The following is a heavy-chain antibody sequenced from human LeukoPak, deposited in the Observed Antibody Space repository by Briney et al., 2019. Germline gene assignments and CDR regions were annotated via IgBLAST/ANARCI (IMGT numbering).Heavy chain of an antibody. CDR3: ARRGGYDSSGHYFDY. J-gene: IGHJ4*02. CDR2: ITPIFGTA. Sequence: SVKVSCKASGYTFTVYYMHWVRQAPGQGLEWMGGITPIFGTANYAQKFQGRVTITTDESTSTAYMELSSLRSEDTAVYYCARRGGYDSSGHYFDYWGQGTLVTVSS. V-gene: IGHV1-69*05. D-gene: IGHD3-22*01. CDR1: GYTFTVYY.